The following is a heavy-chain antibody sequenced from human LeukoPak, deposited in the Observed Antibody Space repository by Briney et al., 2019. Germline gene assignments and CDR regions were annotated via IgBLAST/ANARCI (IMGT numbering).Heavy chain of an antibody. CDR3: ARGFGDWGLSWFDP. CDR2: IYYSGSA. Sequence: PSETLSLTCTVSGGSVSSGSYYWIWIRQPPGKGLEWIGYIYYSGSAKYNPSLKSRVTISADTSKNQFSLKLTSVTAADTAVYYCARGFGDWGLSWFDPWGQGTLVTVSS. D-gene: IGHD3-10*01. CDR1: GGSVSSGSYY. V-gene: IGHV4-61*01. J-gene: IGHJ5*02.